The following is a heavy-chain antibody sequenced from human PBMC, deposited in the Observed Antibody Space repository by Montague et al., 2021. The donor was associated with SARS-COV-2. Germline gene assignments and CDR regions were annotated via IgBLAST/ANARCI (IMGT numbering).Heavy chain of an antibody. CDR2: ISVGSGPI. V-gene: IGHV3-48*03. Sequence: SLRLSCAASGFTFSSYEMNWVRQVPGKGLEWVSFISVGSGPIFYADSVKGRFTISRDDAKSSLYLQMNSLRAEDTAFYYCARDRGGYEPIFFDFRGQGALVTVSS. CDR3: ARDRGGYEPIFFDF. CDR1: GFTFSSYE. D-gene: IGHD5-12*01. J-gene: IGHJ4*02.